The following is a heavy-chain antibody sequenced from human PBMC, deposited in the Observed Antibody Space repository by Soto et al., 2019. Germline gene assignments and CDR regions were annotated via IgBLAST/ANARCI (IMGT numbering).Heavy chain of an antibody. Sequence: ASVKVSCKASGYTFTGYYMHWVRQAPGQGLEWMGWINPNSGGTNYAQKFQGWVTMTRDTSISTAYMELSRLRSDDTAVYYCVRNHHIPDFWTAYNGMDVWGQGTTVTAP. CDR1: GYTFTGYY. CDR2: INPNSGGT. CDR3: VRNHHIPDFWTAYNGMDV. J-gene: IGHJ6*02. D-gene: IGHD3-3*01. V-gene: IGHV1-2*04.